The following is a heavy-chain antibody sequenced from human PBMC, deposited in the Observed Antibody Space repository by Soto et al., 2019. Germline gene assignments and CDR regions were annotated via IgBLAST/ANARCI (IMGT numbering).Heavy chain of an antibody. CDR1: GYTFITYG. CDR3: ARGPTDYYDNSANYFLDY. D-gene: IGHD3-22*01. Sequence: QVQLVQSGAEVKKPGASVKVSCKASGYTFITYGVSWVRQAPGQGLDWLGWISTYNGNTRYAERLQGRVTMTTDTTTKRAYMELRNLRFDGTVVYYCARGPTDYYDNSANYFLDYLCQGTLFTVSS. CDR2: ISTYNGNT. V-gene: IGHV1-18*01. J-gene: IGHJ4*02.